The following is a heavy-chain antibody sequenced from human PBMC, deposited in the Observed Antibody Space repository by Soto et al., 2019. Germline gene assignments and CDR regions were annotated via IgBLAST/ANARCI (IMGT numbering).Heavy chain of an antibody. CDR2: IKQDGSEK. D-gene: IGHD1-26*01. Sequence: GGSLRLSCAASGFTFSSYWMSWVRQAPGKGLEWVANIKQDGSEKYYVYSVKGRFTISRDNAKNSLYLQMNSLRAEDTAVYYFARASLLSGSYYRLYFDYWGQGTLVTVSS. V-gene: IGHV3-7*01. CDR3: ARASLLSGSYYRLYFDY. CDR1: GFTFSSYW. J-gene: IGHJ4*02.